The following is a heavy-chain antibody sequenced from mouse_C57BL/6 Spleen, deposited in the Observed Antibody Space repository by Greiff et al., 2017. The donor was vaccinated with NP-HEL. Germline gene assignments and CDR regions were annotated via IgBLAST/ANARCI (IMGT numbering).Heavy chain of an antibody. J-gene: IGHJ4*01. CDR2: IDPNRGGT. Sequence: QVQLKQPGAELVKPGASVKLSCKASGYTFTSYWMHWVKQRPGRGLEWIGRIDPNRGGTKYNEKFKSKATLTVDKPSSTAYMQLSSLTSEDSAVYYCARDYGGYYAMGDWGQGASVTVSS. CDR3: ARDYGGYYAMGD. V-gene: IGHV1-72*01. CDR1: GYTFTSYW. D-gene: IGHD1-1*01.